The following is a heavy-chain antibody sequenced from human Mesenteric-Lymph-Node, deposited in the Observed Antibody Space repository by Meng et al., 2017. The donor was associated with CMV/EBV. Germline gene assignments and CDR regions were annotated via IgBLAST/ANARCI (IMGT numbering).Heavy chain of an antibody. J-gene: IGHJ1*01. CDR2: IYYTGST. Sequence: SETLSLTCTVSGDSISGHYWSWIRQPPGKGLEWIGYIYYTGSTNYNPSLNSRVTISIDTSNNQFSLKLNSVTPADTAVYYCARGAYSSGSYTEYFHHWGQGPLVTVSS. CDR3: ARGAYSSGSYTEYFHH. D-gene: IGHD6-19*01. V-gene: IGHV4-59*11. CDR1: GDSISGHY.